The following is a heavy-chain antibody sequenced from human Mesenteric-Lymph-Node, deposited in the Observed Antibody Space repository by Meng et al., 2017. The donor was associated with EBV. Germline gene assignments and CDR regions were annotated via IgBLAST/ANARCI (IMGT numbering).Heavy chain of an antibody. CDR2: IYHSGST. D-gene: IGHD5-12*01. CDR3: ARFGYSGDNYFDY. CDR1: GGSMSSSNW. Sequence: QVQLQDPGPVLVKPSGXLSLTCAVSGGSMSSSNWWSWVRQPPGKGLEWFGEIYHSGSTNYNPSLKSRVTISLDKSMNQFSLKLTSVTAADTAVYYCARFGYSGDNYFDYWGQGTLVTVSS. V-gene: IGHV4-4*02. J-gene: IGHJ4*02.